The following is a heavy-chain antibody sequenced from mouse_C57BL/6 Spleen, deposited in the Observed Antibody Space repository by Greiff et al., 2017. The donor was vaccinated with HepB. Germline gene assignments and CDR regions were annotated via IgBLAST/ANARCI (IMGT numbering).Heavy chain of an antibody. J-gene: IGHJ1*03. D-gene: IGHD1-1*01. Sequence: EVKLVESEGGLVQPGSSMKLSCTASGFTFSDYYMAWVRQVPEKGLEWVANINYDGSSTYYLDSLKSRFIISRDNAKNILYLQMSSLKSEDTATYYCARGPCYYYGSSYWYFEGWGTGTTVTVSS. CDR3: ARGPCYYYGSSYWYFEG. V-gene: IGHV5-16*01. CDR2: INYDGSST. CDR1: GFTFSDYY.